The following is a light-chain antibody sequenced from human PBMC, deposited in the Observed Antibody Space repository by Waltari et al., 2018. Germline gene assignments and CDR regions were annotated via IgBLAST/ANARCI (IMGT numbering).Light chain of an antibody. J-gene: IGKJ3*01. CDR3: QQRSTWPPFT. CDR2: DAS. V-gene: IGKV3-11*01. CDR1: QSVSKY. Sequence: EIVLTQSPATLSLSPGERATLPFRASQSVSKYLAWYQQKPGQAPRLLIYDASNRATGIPARFSGSGSGTDFILTISSLEPEDFAVYYCQQRSTWPPFTFGPGTTLDI.